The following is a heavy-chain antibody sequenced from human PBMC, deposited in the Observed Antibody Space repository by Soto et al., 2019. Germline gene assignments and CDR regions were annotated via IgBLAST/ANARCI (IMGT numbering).Heavy chain of an antibody. CDR1: GFTFRNHG. J-gene: IGHJ5*02. Sequence: QVQLVESGGGEVQPGRSLRLSCAASGFTFRNHGMHWVRLAPGKGLEWVAVIWYDGSEKYYADSVKGRFTISRDNSKNILYLQMNSPRGEDTAVYYCARDLGWPAARFDPWGQGTLVTVSS. CDR2: IWYDGSEK. D-gene: IGHD2-2*01. CDR3: ARDLGWPAARFDP. V-gene: IGHV3-33*01.